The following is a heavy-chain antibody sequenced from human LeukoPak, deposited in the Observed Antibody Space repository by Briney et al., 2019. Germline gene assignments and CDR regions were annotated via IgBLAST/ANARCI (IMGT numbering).Heavy chain of an antibody. CDR3: ARDSGTYGDYWFDP. V-gene: IGHV3-21*01. J-gene: IGHJ5*02. CDR1: GFTFSSYS. D-gene: IGHD4-17*01. CDR2: ISSSSSYI. Sequence: GGSLRLSCAASGFTFSSYSMNWVRQAPGKGLEWVSSISSSSSYIYYADSVKGRFTISRDNDKNPMNLQMNSLRAEDTAVYYCARDSGTYGDYWFDPWGQGTLVTVSS.